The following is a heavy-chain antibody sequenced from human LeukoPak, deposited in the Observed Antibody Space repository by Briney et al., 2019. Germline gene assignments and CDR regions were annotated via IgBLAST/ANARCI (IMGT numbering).Heavy chain of an antibody. CDR2: INSDGSST. CDR1: GFTFSSYW. CDR3: AKDSYYDRSGYYST. J-gene: IGHJ4*02. D-gene: IGHD3-22*01. Sequence: GGSLRLSCAASGFTFSSYWMHWVRQAPGKGLVWVSRINSDGSSTSYADSVKGRFTISRDNAKNTLYLQMNSLRAEDTALYYCAKDSYYDRSGYYSTWGQGTLVTVSS. V-gene: IGHV3-74*01.